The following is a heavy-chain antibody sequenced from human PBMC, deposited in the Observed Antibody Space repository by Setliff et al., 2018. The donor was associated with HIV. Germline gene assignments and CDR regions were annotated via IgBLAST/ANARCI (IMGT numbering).Heavy chain of an antibody. CDR3: ARGQYCGGGSCYSPSYNWFDP. Sequence: PSETLSLTCTVSGGSISTYYWSWIRQPAGKGLEWIGRVSTSGSTKYNPSLKSRVTMSLDTSKNEFSLKLSSVTAADTAVYYCARGQYCGGGSCYSPSYNWFDPWGQGTLGTSPQ. D-gene: IGHD2-15*01. V-gene: IGHV4-4*07. J-gene: IGHJ5*02. CDR2: VSTSGST. CDR1: GGSISTYY.